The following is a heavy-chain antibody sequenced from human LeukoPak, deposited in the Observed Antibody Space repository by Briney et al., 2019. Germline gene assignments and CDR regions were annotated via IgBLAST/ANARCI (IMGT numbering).Heavy chain of an antibody. J-gene: IGHJ3*02. CDR2: IYSGGST. Sequence: PGGSLRLSCAASGFTVSSNYMSWVRQAPGNGLEWVSIIYSGGSTYYADSVKGRFTISRDNSKNTLYLQMNSLRAEDTAVYYCASAEMAYDAFDIWGQGTMVTVSS. D-gene: IGHD5-24*01. V-gene: IGHV3-53*01. CDR3: ASAEMAYDAFDI. CDR1: GFTVSSNY.